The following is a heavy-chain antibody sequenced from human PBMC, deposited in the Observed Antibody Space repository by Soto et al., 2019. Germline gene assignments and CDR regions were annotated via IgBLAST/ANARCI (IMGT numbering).Heavy chain of an antibody. CDR1: GFTFSSYA. J-gene: IGHJ4*02. V-gene: IGHV3-23*01. Sequence: GGSLRLSCAASGFTFSSYAMSWVRQAPGKGLEWVSAISGSGGSTYYADSVKGRFTISRDNSKNTLYLQMNSLRAEDTAVYYCAKLQFTYYYGSGSYYSDYWGQGTLVTVSS. D-gene: IGHD3-10*01. CDR3: AKLQFTYYYGSGSYYSDY. CDR2: ISGSGGST.